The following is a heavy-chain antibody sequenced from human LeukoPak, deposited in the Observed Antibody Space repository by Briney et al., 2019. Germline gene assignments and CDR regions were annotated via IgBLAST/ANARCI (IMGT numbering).Heavy chain of an antibody. CDR1: GGSISSSSYY. CDR3: ARHSGYESGIPLDY. V-gene: IGHV4-39*01. D-gene: IGHD5-12*01. J-gene: IGHJ4*02. CDR2: IYYSGST. Sequence: PSETLSLTCTVSGGSISSSSYYWGWIRQPPGKGLEWIGSIYYSGSTYYNPSLKSRVTISVDTSKNQFSLKLSSVTAADTAVYYCARHSGYESGIPLDYWGQGTLVTVSS.